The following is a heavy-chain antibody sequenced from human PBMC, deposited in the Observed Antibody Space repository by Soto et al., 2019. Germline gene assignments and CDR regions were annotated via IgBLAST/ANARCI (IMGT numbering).Heavy chain of an antibody. Sequence: SVKVSCKASGGTFSSYAISWVRQAPGQGLEWMGGIIPIFGTANYAQKFQGRVTITADESTSTAYKELSSLRSEDTAVYYCARSVPDTAMAYYYYYGMDVWGQGTTVTAP. J-gene: IGHJ6*02. D-gene: IGHD5-18*01. CDR3: ARSVPDTAMAYYYYYGMDV. CDR1: GGTFSSYA. CDR2: IIPIFGTA. V-gene: IGHV1-69*13.